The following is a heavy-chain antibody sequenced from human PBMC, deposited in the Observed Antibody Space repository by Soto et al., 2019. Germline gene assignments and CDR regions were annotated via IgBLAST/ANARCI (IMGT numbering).Heavy chain of an antibody. CDR2: ISYDGSNK. D-gene: IGHD6-19*01. J-gene: IGHJ4*02. V-gene: IGHV3-30-3*01. Sequence: PGGSLRLSCAASGFTFSSYAMHWVRQAPGKGLEWVAVISYDGSNKYYADSVKGRFTISRDNSKNTLYLQMNSLRAEDTAVYYCARDQSSGSSFDYWGQGTLVTVSS. CDR1: GFTFSSYA. CDR3: ARDQSSGSSFDY.